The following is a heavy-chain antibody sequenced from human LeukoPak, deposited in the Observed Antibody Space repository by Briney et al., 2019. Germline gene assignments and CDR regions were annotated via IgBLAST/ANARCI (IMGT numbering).Heavy chain of an antibody. Sequence: ASVKVSCKASGCTFTGYYMHWVRQAPGQGLEWMGWINPNSGGTNYAQKFQGWVTMTRDTSISTAYMELSRLRSDDTAVYYCARDLISGAAAGTGENYGMDVWGQGTTVTVSS. V-gene: IGHV1-2*04. CDR2: INPNSGGT. CDR1: GCTFTGYY. CDR3: ARDLISGAAAGTGENYGMDV. D-gene: IGHD6-13*01. J-gene: IGHJ6*02.